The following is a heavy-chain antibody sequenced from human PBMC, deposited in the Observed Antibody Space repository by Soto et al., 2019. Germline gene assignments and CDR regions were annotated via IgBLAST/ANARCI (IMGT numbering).Heavy chain of an antibody. Sequence: PSETLSLTCAVYGGSFSSYHWSWIRQTPGKGLEWIGEINHLTTTNYNPSLKSRAIISLDTPKNQFSLKLSSVTAADTAVYYCARGYDTALAPTFWGQGILVTVSS. CDR1: GGSFSSYH. D-gene: IGHD5-18*01. CDR3: ARGYDTALAPTF. V-gene: IGHV4-34*01. CDR2: INHLTTT. J-gene: IGHJ4*02.